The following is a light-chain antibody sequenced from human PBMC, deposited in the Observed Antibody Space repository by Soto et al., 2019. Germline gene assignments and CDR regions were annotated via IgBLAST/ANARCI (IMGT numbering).Light chain of an antibody. J-gene: IGKJ4*01. V-gene: IGKV3-11*01. CDR2: DAS. Sequence: ITLTQSPGTLSLSPGERATLSCRASQSVTNSLAWFQQKPGQAPRLLIYDASKRPSGVPARFSGSGSGTEFTLTISSLEPGDFAVYYCHQRGAWPLTFGGGTTVEI. CDR1: QSVTNS. CDR3: HQRGAWPLT.